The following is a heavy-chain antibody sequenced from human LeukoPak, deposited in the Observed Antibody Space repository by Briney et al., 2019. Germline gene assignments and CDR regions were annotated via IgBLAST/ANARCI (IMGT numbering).Heavy chain of an antibody. D-gene: IGHD2-2*01. CDR3: ARASTYCSSTSCDSAPSYYYMDV. J-gene: IGHJ6*03. CDR1: GFTFDDYS. CDR2: INWNGGST. Sequence: GGSLRLSCAASGFTFDDYSMSWVRQAPGKGLEWVSGINWNGGSTGYADSVKGRFTISRDNAKNSLYLQMNSLRAEDTALYHCARASTYCSSTSCDSAPSYYYMDVWGKGTTVTVSS. V-gene: IGHV3-20*01.